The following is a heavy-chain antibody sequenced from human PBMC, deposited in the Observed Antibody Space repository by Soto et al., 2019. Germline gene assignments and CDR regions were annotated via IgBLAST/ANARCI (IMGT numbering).Heavy chain of an antibody. D-gene: IGHD4-4*01. CDR1: GYTFTGYY. CDR2: INPNSGGT. Sequence: ASVKVSCKASGYTFTGYYMHWVRQAPGQGLEWMGWINPNSGGTNYAQKFQGWVTMTRDTSISTAYMELSRPRSDDTAVYYCAGGTDYSNPGDYYCVMDVWGQGSKVTVSS. CDR3: AGGTDYSNPGDYYCVMDV. V-gene: IGHV1-2*04. J-gene: IGHJ6*02.